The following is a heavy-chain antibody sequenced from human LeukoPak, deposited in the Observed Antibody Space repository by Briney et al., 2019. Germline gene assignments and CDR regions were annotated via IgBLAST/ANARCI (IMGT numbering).Heavy chain of an antibody. CDR2: IYYSGST. D-gene: IGHD3-10*01. CDR3: ARGYYGSGSNHDAFDI. J-gene: IGHJ3*02. V-gene: IGHV4-59*01. CDR1: GGSISSYY. Sequence: SETLSLTCTVSGGSISSYYWSWIRQPPGKGLEGMGYIYYSGSTNYNPSLKSRVTISVDTSKNQFSQKLSSVTAADTAVYYCARGYYGSGSNHDAFDIWGQGTMVTVSS.